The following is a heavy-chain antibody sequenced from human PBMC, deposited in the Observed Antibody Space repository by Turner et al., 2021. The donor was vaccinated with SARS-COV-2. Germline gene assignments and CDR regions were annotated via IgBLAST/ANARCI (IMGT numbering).Heavy chain of an antibody. CDR3: ARIRAEYGE. D-gene: IGHD4-17*01. CDR1: GVTLSDHF. CDR2: TKSRTWRYGT. Sequence: EVQLVESGGGLVQPGGSLRVSCKVSGVTLSDHFIDWVRQAPGKGLEWVGRTKSRTWRYGTEYAASVKGRFFISRDDSQNSVSLQMNSLKNDDTAVYFCARIRAEYGEWGQGSLVTVSS. V-gene: IGHV3-72*01. J-gene: IGHJ4*02.